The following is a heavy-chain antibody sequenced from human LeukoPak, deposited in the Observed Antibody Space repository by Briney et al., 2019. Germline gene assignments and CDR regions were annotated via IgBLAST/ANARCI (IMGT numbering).Heavy chain of an antibody. Sequence: SSETLSLTCTVSGGSINSYYWSWIRQPPGKGLEWIGYIYYSGSNNYYPSLESRVTISVDTSKNQFSLKLSSVTAADTAVYYCAREIPGIVVATYCDYWGEGTLVTVS. CDR1: GGSINSYY. J-gene: IGHJ4*02. CDR2: IYYSGSN. D-gene: IGHD1-26*01. CDR3: AREIPGIVVATYCDY. V-gene: IGHV4-59*01.